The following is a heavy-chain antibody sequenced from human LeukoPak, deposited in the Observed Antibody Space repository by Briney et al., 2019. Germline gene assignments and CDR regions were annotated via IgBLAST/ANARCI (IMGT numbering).Heavy chain of an antibody. CDR2: ISYDGSNK. V-gene: IGHV3-30-3*01. D-gene: IGHD4-11*01. Sequence: PGGSLRLSCAASGFTVSSKYMSWVRQAPGKGLEWVAVISYDGSNKYYADSVKGRFTISRDNSKNTLYLQMNSLRAEDTAVYYCARDDSPAIHDYTHGGGDYYYYGMDVWGQGTTVTVSS. CDR3: ARDDSPAIHDYTHGGGDYYYYGMDV. J-gene: IGHJ6*02. CDR1: GFTVSSKY.